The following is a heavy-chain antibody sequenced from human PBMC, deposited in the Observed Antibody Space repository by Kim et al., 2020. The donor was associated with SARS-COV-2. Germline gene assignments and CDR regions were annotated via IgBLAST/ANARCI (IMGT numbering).Heavy chain of an antibody. CDR3: ARGVRSSTWRSYYAMDV. Sequence: GGSLRLSCVASEFTFSNYWMTWVRQAPGKGLEWVTNINQDGTEKYYVDSVKGRFTISRDNAKNSLFLQMNSLRAEDTAVYYCARGVRSSTWRSYYAMDVWGQGTTVTVSS. J-gene: IGHJ6*02. CDR2: INQDGTEK. D-gene: IGHD6-13*01. CDR1: EFTFSNYW. V-gene: IGHV3-7*01.